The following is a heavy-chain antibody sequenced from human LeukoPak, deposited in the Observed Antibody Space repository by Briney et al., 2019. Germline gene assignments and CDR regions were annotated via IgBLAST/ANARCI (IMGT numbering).Heavy chain of an antibody. Sequence: GGSLRLSCAASGFTFSSYGMHWVRQAPGKGLEWVAIIWYDGSNKYYADSLKGRFTISRDNSKNTLYLQMNSLRAEDTAVYYCARGPKSYGIVYYFDYWGQGTLVTVSS. CDR3: ARGPKSYGIVYYFDY. J-gene: IGHJ4*02. V-gene: IGHV3-33*01. CDR2: IWYDGSNK. CDR1: GFTFSSYG. D-gene: IGHD1-26*01.